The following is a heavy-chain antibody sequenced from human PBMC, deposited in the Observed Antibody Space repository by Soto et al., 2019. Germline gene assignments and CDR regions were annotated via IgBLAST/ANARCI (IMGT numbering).Heavy chain of an antibody. J-gene: IGHJ4*02. CDR3: AKDRRGGGNSAFYFDF. CDR1: GFKFSNYA. V-gene: IGHV3-23*01. Sequence: GGSLRLSCAASGFKFSNYAMSWVRQAPGKGLEWVSLISATGGGTYYADSVKGRFTISRDNSHNTLYLQVHSLTAEDTAVYYCAKDRRGGGNSAFYFDFWGQGAPVTVSS. CDR2: ISATGGGT. D-gene: IGHD3-10*01.